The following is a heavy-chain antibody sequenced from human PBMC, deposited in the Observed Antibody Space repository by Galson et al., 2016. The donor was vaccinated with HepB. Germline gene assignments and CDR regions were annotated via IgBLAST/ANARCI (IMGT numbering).Heavy chain of an antibody. Sequence: SLRLSCAASGFTFSNSPMAWVRQAPGKGLEWVSATTGSGTNTYYADSVRGRFAISRDNSQNTLYLQMSSLRADDAAVYYCVRVPGAPDSDYWGQGTLVTVSS. D-gene: IGHD3-10*01. J-gene: IGHJ4*02. V-gene: IGHV3-23*01. CDR2: TTGSGTNT. CDR1: GFTFSNSP. CDR3: VRVPGAPDSDY.